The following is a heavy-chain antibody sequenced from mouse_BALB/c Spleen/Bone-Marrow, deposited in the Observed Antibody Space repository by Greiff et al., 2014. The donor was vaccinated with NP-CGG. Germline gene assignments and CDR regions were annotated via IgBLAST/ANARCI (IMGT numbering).Heavy chain of an antibody. CDR3: ARPPYYGNYVDY. D-gene: IGHD2-10*01. V-gene: IGHV1-19*01. CDR2: VNPYNGGT. CDR1: GYTFTGYY. Sequence: VQLQQSGPELVKPGASVKMSCKASGYTFTGYYMDWVKQSHGESFEWIGRVNPYNGGTSYNQKFKGKATLTVDKSSSTAYMELNSLTSEDSAVYYCARPPYYGNYVDYWGQGTTLTVSS. J-gene: IGHJ2*01.